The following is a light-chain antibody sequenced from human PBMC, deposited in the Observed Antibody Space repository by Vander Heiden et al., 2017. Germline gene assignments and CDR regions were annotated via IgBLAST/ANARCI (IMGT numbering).Light chain of an antibody. J-gene: IGKJ1*01. V-gene: IGKV1-5*03. CDR1: QSISSW. CDR2: KAS. CDR3: QQYNTWT. Sequence: DIQMTQSPSTLSASVADRVTITCRASQSISSWLAWYQQKPGKAPKLLISKASSLGSGVPSRFSGSGSGTEFTLTISCLQPDDFATYYCQQYNTWTFGQGTKVEIK.